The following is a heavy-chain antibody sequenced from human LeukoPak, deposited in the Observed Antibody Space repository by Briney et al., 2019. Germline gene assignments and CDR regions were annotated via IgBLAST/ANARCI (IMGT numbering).Heavy chain of an antibody. J-gene: IGHJ6*03. CDR3: AKGNTYYYDSSGSANPYYYYYMDV. CDR1: GFTFSSYA. Sequence: GGSLRLSCAASGFTFSSYATSWVRQAPGKGLEWVSAISGSGGSTYYADSVKGRFTISRDNSKNTLYLQTNSLRAEDTAVYYCAKGNTYYYDSSGSANPYYYYYMDVWGKGTTVTVSS. V-gene: IGHV3-23*01. CDR2: ISGSGGST. D-gene: IGHD3-22*01.